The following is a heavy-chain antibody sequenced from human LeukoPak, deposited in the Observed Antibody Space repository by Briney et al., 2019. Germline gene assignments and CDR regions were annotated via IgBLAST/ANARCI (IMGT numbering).Heavy chain of an antibody. Sequence: SETLSLTCTVSGGSISSGGYYWSWIRQHPGKGLEWIGYIYYSGSTYYNPSLKSRVTISVDTSKNQFSLKLSSVTAADTAVYYCARQFYGDYYFDYWGQGTLVTVSS. CDR2: IYYSGST. J-gene: IGHJ4*02. CDR3: ARQFYGDYYFDY. D-gene: IGHD4-17*01. V-gene: IGHV4-31*03. CDR1: GGSISSGGYY.